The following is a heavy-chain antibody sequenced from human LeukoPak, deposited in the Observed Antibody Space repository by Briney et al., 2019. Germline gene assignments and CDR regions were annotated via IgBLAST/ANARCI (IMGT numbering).Heavy chain of an antibody. V-gene: IGHV1-2*02. Sequence: GASVKVSCKASGYTFTGYYMHWVRQAPGQGLEWMGWINPNSGGTNYAQKFQGRVTMTRDTSISTAYMELSRLRSEDTAVYYCATEIRAAPDDSFDIWGQGTMVTVSS. CDR2: INPNSGGT. CDR1: GYTFTGYY. CDR3: ATEIRAAPDDSFDI. D-gene: IGHD6-25*01. J-gene: IGHJ3*02.